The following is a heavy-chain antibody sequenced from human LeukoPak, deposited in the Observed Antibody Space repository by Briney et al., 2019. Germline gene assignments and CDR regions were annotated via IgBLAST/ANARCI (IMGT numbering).Heavy chain of an antibody. Sequence: SETLSLTCTVSGGSISSSSYYWGWIRQPPGTGLEWIGRIYYSGRTYNNPSLKSRVTISVDTSKNQFSLKLSSVTAADTAVYYCARVLYYFDYWGQGTLVTVSS. CDR3: ARVLYYFDY. V-gene: IGHV4-39*01. CDR2: IYYSGRT. D-gene: IGHD1-1*01. J-gene: IGHJ4*02. CDR1: GGSISSSSYY.